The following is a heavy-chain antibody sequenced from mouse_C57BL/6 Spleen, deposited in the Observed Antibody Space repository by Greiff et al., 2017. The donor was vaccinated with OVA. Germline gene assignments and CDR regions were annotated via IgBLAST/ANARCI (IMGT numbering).Heavy chain of an antibody. CDR2: INPGSGGT. CDR3: AREGTVVAPLMDY. Sequence: VQLVESGAELVRPGTSVKVSCKASGYAFTNYLIEWVKQRPGQGLEWIGVINPGSGGTNYNEKFKGKATLTADKSSSTAYMQLSSLTSEDSAVYVCAREGTVVAPLMDYWGQGTSVTVSS. CDR1: GYAFTNYL. J-gene: IGHJ4*01. D-gene: IGHD1-1*01. V-gene: IGHV1-54*01.